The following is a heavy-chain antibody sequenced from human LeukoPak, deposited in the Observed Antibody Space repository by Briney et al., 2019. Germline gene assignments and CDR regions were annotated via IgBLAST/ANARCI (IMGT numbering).Heavy chain of an antibody. CDR3: ARVPPHRLLQLLADY. Sequence: GGSLRFSCAASGFTFSYYSMNWVRQAPGKGLEWVSSISSDSGSVFYADSVKGRFTISRDNGKNSLFLQMNGLRAEDTAVYYCARVPPHRLLQLLADYWGQGTLVTVSS. CDR2: ISSDSGSV. CDR1: GFTFSYYS. J-gene: IGHJ4*02. V-gene: IGHV3-21*01. D-gene: IGHD5-24*01.